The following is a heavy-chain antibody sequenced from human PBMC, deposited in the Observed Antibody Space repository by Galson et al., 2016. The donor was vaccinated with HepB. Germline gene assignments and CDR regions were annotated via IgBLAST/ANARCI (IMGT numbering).Heavy chain of an antibody. V-gene: IGHV3-7*01. CDR3: ARDAGLLSYAFDI. Sequence: SLRLSCAASGFTFNFYWMGWVRQAPGKGLEWVANIKEDGSEKYYVDSVKGRFTISRDNAKNSLYLQMNSLRAEDTAVYFCARDAGLLSYAFDIWGPGTFVTVSS. D-gene: IGHD2-21*01. CDR1: GFTFNFYW. J-gene: IGHJ3*02. CDR2: IKEDGSEK.